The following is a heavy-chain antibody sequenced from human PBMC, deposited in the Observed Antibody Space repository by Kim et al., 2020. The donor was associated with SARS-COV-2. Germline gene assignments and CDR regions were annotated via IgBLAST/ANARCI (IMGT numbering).Heavy chain of an antibody. CDR3: AGGIYSDYYGFHMDG. D-gene: IGHD1-26*01. J-gene: IGHJ6*03. CDR1: SFSFNNYD. CDR2: ISSSGYTI. Sequence: GGSLRLSCTPSSFSFNNYDMSWGRQAPGKGLEWVSHISSSGYTINYADSVKGRFTISRDNARDSLYLQLTSLGAEDTAVYSCAGGIYSDYYGFHMDGWRKGTTVTASS. V-gene: IGHV3-48*03.